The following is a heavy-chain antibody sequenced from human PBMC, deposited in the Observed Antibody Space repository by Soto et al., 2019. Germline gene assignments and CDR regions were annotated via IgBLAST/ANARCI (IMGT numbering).Heavy chain of an antibody. Sequence: SETLSLTCTVSGGSISSYYWSWIRQPPGKGLEWIGYIYYSGSTNYNPSLKSRVTISVDTSKNQFSLKLSSVTAADTAVYYCARDTAITFGAYYYYYYGMDVWGQGTTVTVS. D-gene: IGHD3-16*01. CDR3: ARDTAITFGAYYYYYYGMDV. CDR2: IYYSGST. V-gene: IGHV4-59*01. J-gene: IGHJ6*02. CDR1: GGSISSYY.